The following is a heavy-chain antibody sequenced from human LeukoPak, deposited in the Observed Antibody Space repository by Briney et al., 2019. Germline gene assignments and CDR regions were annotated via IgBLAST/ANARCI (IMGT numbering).Heavy chain of an antibody. CDR1: GGSFSSYY. V-gene: IGHV4-34*01. CDR2: INHSGST. Sequence: SETLSLTCAVYGGSFSSYYWSWIRQPPGKGLQWIGKINHSGSTNYNPSLKSRVTISVDTSKNQFSLKLSSVTAADTAVYYCARETLPPLYSITWYSHSPYFEYWGQGTLVTVSS. J-gene: IGHJ4*02. D-gene: IGHD6-13*01. CDR3: ARETLPPLYSITWYSHSPYFEY.